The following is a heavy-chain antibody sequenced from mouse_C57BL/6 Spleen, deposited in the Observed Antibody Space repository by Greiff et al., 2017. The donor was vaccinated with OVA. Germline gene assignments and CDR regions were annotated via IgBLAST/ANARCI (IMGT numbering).Heavy chain of an antibody. CDR3: ARGEEDYGNYYWYFDV. CDR2: INPNNGGT. D-gene: IGHD2-1*01. Sequence: VQLQQSGPELVKPGASVKIPCKASGYTFTDYNMDWVKQSHGKSLEWIGDINPNNGGTIYNQKFKGKATLTVDKSSSTAYMELRSLTSEDTAVYYCARGEEDYGNYYWYFDVWGTGTTVTVSS. CDR1: GYTFTDYN. J-gene: IGHJ1*03. V-gene: IGHV1-18*01.